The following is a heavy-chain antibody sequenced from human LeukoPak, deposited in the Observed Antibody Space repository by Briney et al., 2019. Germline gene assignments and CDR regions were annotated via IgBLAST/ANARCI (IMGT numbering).Heavy chain of an antibody. J-gene: IGHJ4*02. CDR2: IYYSGST. Sequence: SETLSLTCTVSGGSLSSYYWSWIRQPPGKGLEWIGYIYYSGSTNYNPSLKSRVTISVDTSKNQFSLKLSSVTAADTAVYYCARGPKYYFDYWGQGTLVTVSS. CDR1: GGSLSSYY. V-gene: IGHV4-59*01. CDR3: ARGPKYYFDY.